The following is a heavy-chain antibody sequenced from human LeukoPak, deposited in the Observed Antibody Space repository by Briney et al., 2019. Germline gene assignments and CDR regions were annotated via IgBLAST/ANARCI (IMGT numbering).Heavy chain of an antibody. J-gene: IGHJ4*02. CDR1: GFTFSSYG. D-gene: IGHD6-6*01. V-gene: IGHV3-30*02. CDR2: IRYDGSNK. Sequence: GGSLRLSCAASGFTFSSYGMHWVRQAPGKGLEWVAFIRYDGSNKYYADSVKGRFTISRDNSKNTLYLQMNSLRAEDTAVYYCAKANFEYSSSFDYWGQGTLVTVSS. CDR3: AKANFEYSSSFDY.